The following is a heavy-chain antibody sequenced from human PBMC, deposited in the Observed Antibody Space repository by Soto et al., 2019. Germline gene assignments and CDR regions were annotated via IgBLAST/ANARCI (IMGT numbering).Heavy chain of an antibody. CDR2: IDPSDSYT. CDR1: GYSFTSHW. CDR3: ARRLSGPKEEYNAYYFYDLDV. Sequence: PGESLKISCKGSGYSFTSHWITWVRQTPGKGLEWMGRIDPSDSYTNYSPSFQGRVTISADRSISTAFLQWSSLEASDTAIYYCARRLSGPKEEYNAYYFYDLDVWGQGTTVTVSS. V-gene: IGHV5-10-1*01. D-gene: IGHD1-1*01. J-gene: IGHJ6*02.